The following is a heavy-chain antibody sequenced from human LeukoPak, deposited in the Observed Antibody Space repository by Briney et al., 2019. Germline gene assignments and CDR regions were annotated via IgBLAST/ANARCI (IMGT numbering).Heavy chain of an antibody. Sequence: SETLSLTCMVSGGSHMSYYWSGIRQPPGKGLEWIGYIYYSGSTTYNPSLKSRVTISVDTYKNQFSQKLTAVTAADTAVYYCARHGRYDSGTYSFYYWGQGTLVTVSS. D-gene: IGHD1-26*01. CDR3: ARHGRYDSGTYSFYY. J-gene: IGHJ4*02. V-gene: IGHV4-59*08. CDR2: IYYSGST. CDR1: GGSHMSYY.